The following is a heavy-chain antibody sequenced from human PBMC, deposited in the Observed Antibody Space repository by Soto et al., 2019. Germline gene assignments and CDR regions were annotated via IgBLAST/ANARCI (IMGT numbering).Heavy chain of an antibody. CDR3: ASLTYDYVWGSYRYLFDY. CDR2: IIPIFGTA. V-gene: IGHV1-69*12. CDR1: GVTFSSYA. J-gene: IGHJ4*02. Sequence: QVQLVQSVAEVKKPGSSVKVSCKASGVTFSSYAISWVRQAPGQGLEWRGVIIPIFGTANYAQKFQGRVTITADESTSTAYMELSSLRAEDTAVYYCASLTYDYVWGSYRYLFDYWGQGTLVTVSS. D-gene: IGHD3-16*02.